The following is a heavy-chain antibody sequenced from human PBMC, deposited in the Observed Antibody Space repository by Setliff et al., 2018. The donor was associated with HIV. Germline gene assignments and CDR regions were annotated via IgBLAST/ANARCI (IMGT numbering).Heavy chain of an antibody. CDR1: GYTLSDYY. CDR3: SEDTAVYYCVTDIESHPYYNLDY. CDR2: IMPNSGGT. J-gene: IGHJ4*02. D-gene: IGHD3-10*02. Sequence: ASVKVSCKASGYTLSDYYMHWVRQVPGQGLEWMGWIMPNSGGTDYAKKFQGRITMSRDTSLITIPRDNAKNTLYLQMDSLRSEDTAVYYCVTDIESHPYYNLDYWGQGTLVTVSS. V-gene: IGHV1-2*02.